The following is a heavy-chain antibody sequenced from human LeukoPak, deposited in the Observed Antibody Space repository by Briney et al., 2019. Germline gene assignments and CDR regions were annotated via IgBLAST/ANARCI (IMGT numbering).Heavy chain of an antibody. V-gene: IGHV3-30-3*01. Sequence: PGGSLRLSCAASGFTFSSYAMSWVRQAPGKGLEWVAVISYDGSNKYYADSVKGRFTISRDNSKNTLYLQMNSLRAEDTAVYYCARDYPSLIAVAGMSTPDYWGQGTLVTVSS. J-gene: IGHJ4*02. CDR3: ARDYPSLIAVAGMSTPDY. D-gene: IGHD6-19*01. CDR2: ISYDGSNK. CDR1: GFTFSSYA.